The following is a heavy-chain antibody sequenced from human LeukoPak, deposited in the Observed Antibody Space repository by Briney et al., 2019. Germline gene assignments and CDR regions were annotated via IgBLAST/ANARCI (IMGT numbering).Heavy chain of an antibody. V-gene: IGHV5-51*01. CDR3: ARGDYGDFRVFYTLFDY. CDR1: GYSFTSYW. D-gene: IGHD4-17*01. Sequence: GESLKISCKGSGYSFTSYWIGWVRQMPGKGLEWMGIIYPGGSDTRYSPSFQGQVTISADKSISTAYLQWSSLKASDTAMYYCARGDYGDFRVFYTLFDYWGQGTLVTVSS. CDR2: IYPGGSDT. J-gene: IGHJ4*02.